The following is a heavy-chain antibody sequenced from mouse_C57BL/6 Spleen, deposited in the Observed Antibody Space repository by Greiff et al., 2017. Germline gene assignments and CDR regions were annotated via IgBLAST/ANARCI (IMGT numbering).Heavy chain of an antibody. CDR3: GREYGYDEGFAY. J-gene: IGHJ3*01. Sequence: QVQLKQPGAELVRPGSSVKLSCKASGYTFTSSWMNWVKQRPIQGLEWIGNIDPSDSETHSNQQIKDKATLTVDKSSSTAYMQISSLTAEAAAFYCCGREYGYDEGFAYWGQGTLVTVSA. D-gene: IGHD2-2*01. CDR1: GYTFTSSW. CDR2: IDPSDSET. V-gene: IGHV1-52*01.